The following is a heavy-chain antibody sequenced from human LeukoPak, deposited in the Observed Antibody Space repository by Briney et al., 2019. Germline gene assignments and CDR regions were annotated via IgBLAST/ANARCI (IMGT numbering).Heavy chain of an antibody. CDR3: AGASTIAVAGTFDY. Sequence: SETLSLTCTVSGGSISSYYWSWIRQPPGKGLEWIGEINHSGSTNYNPSLKSRVTISVDTSKNQFSLKLSSVTAADTAVYYCAGASTIAVAGTFDYWGQGTLVTVSS. CDR1: GGSISSYY. CDR2: INHSGST. D-gene: IGHD6-19*01. J-gene: IGHJ4*02. V-gene: IGHV4-34*01.